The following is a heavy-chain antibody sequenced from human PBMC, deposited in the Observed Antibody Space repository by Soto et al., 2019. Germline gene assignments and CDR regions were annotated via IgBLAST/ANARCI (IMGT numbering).Heavy chain of an antibody. CDR1: GYSFTSYW. CDR3: ARTSAAGKYYYGMDV. J-gene: IGHJ6*02. Sequence: EVQLVQSGAEVKKPGESLKISCKGSGYSFTSYWIGWVRQMPGKGLEWMGIIYPGDSDTRYSPSFQGQVTNSADKSISTAYLQWSSLKASDTAMYYCARTSAAGKYYYGMDVWGQGTTVTVSS. CDR2: IYPGDSDT. V-gene: IGHV5-51*01. D-gene: IGHD6-13*01.